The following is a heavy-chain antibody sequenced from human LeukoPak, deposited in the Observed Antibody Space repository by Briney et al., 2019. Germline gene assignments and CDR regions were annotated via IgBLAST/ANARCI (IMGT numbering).Heavy chain of an antibody. CDR1: GGSISSGGYY. Sequence: SETLSLTCTVSGGSISSGGYYWSWIRQHPGKGLEWIGYIYYSGSTYYNPSLKSRVTMSVDTSKNQFFLKLNSVTAADTAVYYCARGRPYSGGYHLDYWGQGTLVTVSA. CDR2: IYYSGST. CDR3: ARGRPYSGGYHLDY. J-gene: IGHJ4*02. D-gene: IGHD1-26*01. V-gene: IGHV4-31*03.